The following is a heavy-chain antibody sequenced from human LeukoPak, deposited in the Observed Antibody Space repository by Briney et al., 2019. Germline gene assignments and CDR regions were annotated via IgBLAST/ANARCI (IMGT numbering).Heavy chain of an antibody. CDR1: GFTFSDYY. Sequence: GGSLRLSCAASGFTFSDYYMSWIRQAPGKGLEWVSYISSSSSYTNYADSVKGRSTISRDNAKNSLYLQMNSLRAEDTAVYYCARVLSSGYFFDYWGQGTLVTVSS. J-gene: IGHJ4*02. CDR2: ISSSSSYT. V-gene: IGHV3-11*06. CDR3: ARVLSSGYFFDY. D-gene: IGHD3-22*01.